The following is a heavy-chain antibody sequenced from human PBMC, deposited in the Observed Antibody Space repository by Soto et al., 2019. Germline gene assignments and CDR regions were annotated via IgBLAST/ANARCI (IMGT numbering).Heavy chain of an antibody. CDR1: GGSISRYY. Sequence: SSETLSLTCTVSGGSISRYYWSWIRQPPGKGLEWIGYMYNTGSTVYNPSFKSRVTISVDTSKNKFSLKLNSVTAADTAVYYCARDLWGYCGTDCYPLDVWGQGTTVTVS. CDR2: MYNTGST. D-gene: IGHD2-21*02. J-gene: IGHJ6*02. CDR3: ARDLWGYCGTDCYPLDV. V-gene: IGHV4-59*01.